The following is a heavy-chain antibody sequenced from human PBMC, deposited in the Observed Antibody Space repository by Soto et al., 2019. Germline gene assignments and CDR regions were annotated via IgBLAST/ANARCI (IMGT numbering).Heavy chain of an antibody. V-gene: IGHV4-61*01. J-gene: IGHJ5*02. CDR2: IYYSGST. CDR3: ARERYSGRYVWFDP. Sequence: TSETLSLTCTVSGGSVSSGSYYWSWIRQPPGKGLEWIGYIYYSGSTNYNPSLKSRVTISVDTSKNQFSLKLSSVTAADTAVYYCARERYSGRYVWFDPWGQGTLVTVSS. CDR1: GGSVSSGSYY. D-gene: IGHD1-26*01.